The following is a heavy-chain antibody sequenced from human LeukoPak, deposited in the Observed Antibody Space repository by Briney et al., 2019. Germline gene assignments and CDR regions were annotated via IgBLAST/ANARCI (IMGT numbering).Heavy chain of an antibody. CDR1: GFTFNSYT. D-gene: IGHD5-12*01. J-gene: IGHJ4*02. V-gene: IGHV3-21*01. CDR3: AKSLYSGYDCEYFDY. Sequence: GGSLRLSCAASGFTFNSYTMNWVRQAPGKGLEWVSSISSSSNYIYYADSVKGRLTISRDDAKNSLYLQMNSLRAEDTAVYYCAKSLYSGYDCEYFDYWGQGTLVTVSS. CDR2: ISSSSNYI.